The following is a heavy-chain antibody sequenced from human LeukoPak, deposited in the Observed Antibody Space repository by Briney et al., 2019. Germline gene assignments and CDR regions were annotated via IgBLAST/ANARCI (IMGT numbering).Heavy chain of an antibody. D-gene: IGHD2-15*01. CDR1: GYTFTGYY. J-gene: IGHJ5*02. CDR2: INPSGGFA. V-gene: IGHV1-46*01. CDR3: ARDLIQGVASASVSWFDP. Sequence: GASVKVSCKASGYTFTGYYMHWVRQAPGQGPEWMGMINPSGGFATIAQKFQGRVTMTRDTSTNTVYMELSSLRSDDTAVYYCARDLIQGVASASVSWFDPWGQGTLVTVSS.